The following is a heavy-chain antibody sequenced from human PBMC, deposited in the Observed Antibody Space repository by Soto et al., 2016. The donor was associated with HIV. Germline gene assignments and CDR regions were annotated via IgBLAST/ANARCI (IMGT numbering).Heavy chain of an antibody. Sequence: EVQLVESGGGLVQPGGSLRLSCAASGFTFSSYDMHWVRQATGKGLEWVSAIGTAGDTYYPGSVKGRFTISRENAKNSLYLQMNSLRAGDTAVYYCARRGRNMGSGSYYRPTHFDYWGQGTLVTVSS. D-gene: IGHD3-10*01. V-gene: IGHV3-13*04. CDR3: ARRGRNMGSGSYYRPTHFDY. CDR1: GFTFSSYD. J-gene: IGHJ4*02. CDR2: IGTAGDT.